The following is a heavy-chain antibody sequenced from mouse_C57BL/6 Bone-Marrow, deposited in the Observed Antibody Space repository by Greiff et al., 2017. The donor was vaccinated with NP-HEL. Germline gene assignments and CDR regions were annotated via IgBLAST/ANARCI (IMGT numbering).Heavy chain of an antibody. Sequence: VKLMESGAELVRPGASVPLSCKASGYTFTDYEMHWVKQTPVHGLEWIGAIDPETGGTAYNQKFQGKAILTADKSSSPAYMELRSLTSEDSAVYYCTRGVYYDYLHWYFDVWGTGTTVTVSS. D-gene: IGHD2-4*01. CDR2: IDPETGGT. CDR3: TRGVYYDYLHWYFDV. J-gene: IGHJ1*03. V-gene: IGHV1-15*01. CDR1: GYTFTDYE.